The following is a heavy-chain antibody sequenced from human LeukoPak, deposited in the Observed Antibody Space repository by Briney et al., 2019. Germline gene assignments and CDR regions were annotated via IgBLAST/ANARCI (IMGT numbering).Heavy chain of an antibody. CDR3: ARNSGTNFDY. Sequence: GGSLRLSCATSGFTFTTSWMHWVRQAPGKGLVWVSHINGDGSSTNYADSVKGRFTISRDNAENTLYLQMNSLRAEDTAVYYCARNSGTNFDYWGQGTLVTVSS. J-gene: IGHJ4*02. CDR2: INGDGSST. D-gene: IGHD1-1*01. CDR1: GFTFTTSW. V-gene: IGHV3-74*01.